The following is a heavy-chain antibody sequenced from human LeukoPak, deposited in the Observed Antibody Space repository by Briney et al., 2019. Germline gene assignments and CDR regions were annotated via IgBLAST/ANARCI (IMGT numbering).Heavy chain of an antibody. CDR2: ISGSGGST. J-gene: IGHJ4*02. Sequence: GSLRLSCAASGLIFSNYAMSWVRQAPGKGLEGVSGISGSGGSTYYADSVKGRFTISRDNSKNTLYLQMNSLRAEDSAVYYCATRNYYDTNRYYYDYYFDYWGQGTLVTVSS. V-gene: IGHV3-23*01. CDR3: ATRNYYDTNRYYYDYYFDY. D-gene: IGHD3-22*01. CDR1: GLIFSNYA.